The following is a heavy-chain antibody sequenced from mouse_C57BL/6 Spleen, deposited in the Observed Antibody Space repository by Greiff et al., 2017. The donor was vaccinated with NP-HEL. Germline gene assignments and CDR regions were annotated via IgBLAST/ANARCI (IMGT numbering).Heavy chain of an antibody. V-gene: IGHV2-2*01. Sequence: QVQLQQSGPGLVQPSQSLSITCTVSGFSLTSYGVHWVRQSPGKGLEWLGVIWSGGSTDYNAAFISRLSISKDNSKSQVFFKMNSLQADDTAIYYCARSLRFFYFDYWGQGTTLTVSS. CDR3: ARSLRFFYFDY. D-gene: IGHD1-1*01. CDR1: GFSLTSYG. J-gene: IGHJ2*01. CDR2: IWSGGST.